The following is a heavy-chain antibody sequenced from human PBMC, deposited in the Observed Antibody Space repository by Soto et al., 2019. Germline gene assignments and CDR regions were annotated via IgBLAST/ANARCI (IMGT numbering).Heavy chain of an antibody. CDR3: AKWLGQWPHNKYFPH. CDR1: GFTFSSYA. CDR2: ISGSGGST. D-gene: IGHD6-19*01. Sequence: GGSLRLSCAASGFTFSSYAMSWVRQAPGKGLEWVSAISGSGGSTYYADSVKGRFTISRDNSKNTLYLQMNSLRAEDTAVYYCAKWLGQWPHNKYFPHWGQGTLVTVSS. V-gene: IGHV3-23*01. J-gene: IGHJ1*01.